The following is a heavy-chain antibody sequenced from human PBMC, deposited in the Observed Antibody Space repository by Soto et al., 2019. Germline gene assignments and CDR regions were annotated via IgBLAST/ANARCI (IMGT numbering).Heavy chain of an antibody. CDR2: ISSSSSYT. Sequence: PGGSLRFSCAASGFTFSDYYMSWIRQAPGKGLEWVSYISSSSSYTNYADSVKGRFTISRDNAKNSLYLQMNSLRAEDTAVYYCARDQWELRYFDYWGQGTLVTVSS. D-gene: IGHD1-26*01. J-gene: IGHJ4*02. CDR3: ARDQWELRYFDY. V-gene: IGHV3-11*06. CDR1: GFTFSDYY.